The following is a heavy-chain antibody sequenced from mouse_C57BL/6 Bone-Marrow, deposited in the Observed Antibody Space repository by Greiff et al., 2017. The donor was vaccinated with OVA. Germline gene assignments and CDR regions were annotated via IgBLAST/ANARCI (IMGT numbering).Heavy chain of an antibody. D-gene: IGHD2-3*01. J-gene: IGHJ3*01. CDR3: AREGDGYYEAWCAY. CDR1: GYTFTSYW. CDR2: IDPSDSYT. V-gene: IGHV1-69*01. Sequence: VQLQQPGAELVMPGASVKLSCKASGYTFTSYWMHWVKQRPGQGLEWIGEIDPSDSYTNYNQKFKGKSTLTVDKSSSTAYMQLSSLTSEDSAVYYCAREGDGYYEAWCAYWGQGTLVTVSA.